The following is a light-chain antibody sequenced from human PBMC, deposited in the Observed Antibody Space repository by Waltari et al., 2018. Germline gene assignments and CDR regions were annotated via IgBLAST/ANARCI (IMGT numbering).Light chain of an antibody. Sequence: DIQIPQSPSPLPVLVSQRVTITCRASPGTATPIAWFQQKPGKAPKSLVYAASSLQSGVPSKISGSGSVTDFTLTITNLQPEDFATYYCQQYNSFPVTIGGGTKVEIK. J-gene: IGKJ4*01. CDR3: QQYNSFPVT. CDR1: PGTATP. V-gene: IGKV1-16*02. CDR2: AAS.